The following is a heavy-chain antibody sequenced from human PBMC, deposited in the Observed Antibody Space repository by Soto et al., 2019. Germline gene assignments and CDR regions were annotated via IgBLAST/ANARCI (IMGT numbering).Heavy chain of an antibody. D-gene: IGHD1-7*01. V-gene: IGHV1-18*01. CDR3: ARDPIWTYTWNYARLNYLDP. CDR1: GYRFTNHG. Sequence: ASVKVSCKASGYRFTNHGISWVRQAPGQGLEWMGWISGNDGKTKYARKFQARVTLTRDTAASTAYMELNSLRSDDTAVYYCARDPIWTYTWNYARLNYLDPWGQGTLVTVSS. J-gene: IGHJ5*02. CDR2: ISGNDGKT.